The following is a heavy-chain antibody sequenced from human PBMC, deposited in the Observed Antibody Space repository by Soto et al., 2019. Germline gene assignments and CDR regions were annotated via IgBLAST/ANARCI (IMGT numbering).Heavy chain of an antibody. J-gene: IGHJ5*02. Sequence: PGGSLRLSCAASGFTFSSYAMSWVRQAPGKGLEWVSAISGSGGSTYYADSVKGRFTISRDNSKNTLYLQMNSLRAEDTAVYYCAKEGYYYGCSGPRGLFDPWGQGTLVTVSS. CDR2: ISGSGGST. D-gene: IGHD3-22*01. CDR1: GFTFSSYA. CDR3: AKEGYYYGCSGPRGLFDP. V-gene: IGHV3-23*01.